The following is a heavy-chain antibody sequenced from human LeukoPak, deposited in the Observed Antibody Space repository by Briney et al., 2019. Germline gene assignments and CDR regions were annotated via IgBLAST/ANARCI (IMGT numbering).Heavy chain of an antibody. J-gene: IGHJ4*02. CDR1: GFTFSRYS. D-gene: IGHD5-12*01. V-gene: IGHV3-21*01. CDR2: ISTSSIYI. Sequence: SAGSLRLTCAASGFTFSRYSMNWVRQAPGKGLEWVSSISTSSIYIYYADPMKGRFTISRDNAKNSLYLQMNSLRAEDTAVYFCASIVYGGSDSNDFWGQGTLVTVSS. CDR3: ASIVYGGSDSNDF.